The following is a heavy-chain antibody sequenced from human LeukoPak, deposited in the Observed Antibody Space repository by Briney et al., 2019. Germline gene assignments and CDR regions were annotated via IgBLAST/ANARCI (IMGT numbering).Heavy chain of an antibody. D-gene: IGHD4-23*01. J-gene: IGHJ4*02. CDR3: AREHYGGYSMTSPYY. V-gene: IGHV3-48*02. CDR2: ISSSSSTI. CDR1: GFTFISYS. Sequence: GGSLRLSCAASGFTFISYSMNWVRQAPGKGLEWVSYISSSSSTIYHADSVKGRFTISRDSAKSSLYLQMNSLRDEDTAVYYCAREHYGGYSMTSPYYWGQGTLVTVSS.